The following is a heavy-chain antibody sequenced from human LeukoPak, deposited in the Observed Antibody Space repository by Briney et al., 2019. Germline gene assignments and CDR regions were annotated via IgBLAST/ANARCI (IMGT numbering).Heavy chain of an antibody. CDR2: IYHSGST. Sequence: SETLSLTCTVSGYSISSGYYWGWIRQPPGKGLEWIGSIYHSGSTYYNPSLKSRVTISVDTSKNQFSLRLSSVTAADTAVYYCARDRDFSGWFDPWGQGTLVTVSS. V-gene: IGHV4-38-2*02. CDR1: GYSISSGYY. CDR3: ARDRDFSGWFDP. J-gene: IGHJ5*02. D-gene: IGHD3-3*01.